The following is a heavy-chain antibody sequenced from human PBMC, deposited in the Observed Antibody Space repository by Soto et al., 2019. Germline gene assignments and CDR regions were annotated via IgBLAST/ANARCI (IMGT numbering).Heavy chain of an antibody. D-gene: IGHD3-16*01. Sequence: GGSLRLSCAASGFSFSNNGMHWVRQAPGKGLEWVAIISYDGSKKYYADSVKGRFTIPRDNSKNTLFLQMNSLRVEDTAVFYCAKDRVESGLGEIDYWGQGTLVTVSS. J-gene: IGHJ4*02. V-gene: IGHV3-30*18. CDR1: GFSFSNNG. CDR2: ISYDGSKK. CDR3: AKDRVESGLGEIDY.